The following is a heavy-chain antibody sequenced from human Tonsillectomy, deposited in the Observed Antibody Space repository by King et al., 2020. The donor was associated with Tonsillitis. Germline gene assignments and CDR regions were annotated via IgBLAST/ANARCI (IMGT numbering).Heavy chain of an antibody. V-gene: IGHV3-23*04. D-gene: IGHD3-22*01. CDR2: ISCSGGST. CDR1: GFTFSSYA. J-gene: IGHJ4*02. CDR3: AKDEDYYDSSGYYSHPFDY. Sequence: VQLVESGGGLVQPGGSLRLSCAASGFTFSSYAMSWVRQAPGKGLELVSAISCSGGSTYYADSVKGRFTISRDNSKNTLYLQMNSLRAEDTAVYYCAKDEDYYDSSGYYSHPFDYWGQGTLVTVSS.